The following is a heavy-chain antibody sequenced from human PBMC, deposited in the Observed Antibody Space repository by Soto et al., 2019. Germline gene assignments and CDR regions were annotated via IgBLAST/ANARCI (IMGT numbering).Heavy chain of an antibody. V-gene: IGHV1-3*01. Sequence: ASVKVSCKASGYTFTGYGIHWVRQAPGQRLEWMGWINAANGDTIYSPKFQGRVTITRDTSASTAYMELSSLRSEDTALYYCVRRHVSATGIDWFDPWGQGTPVTVSS. CDR1: GYTFTGYG. D-gene: IGHD6-13*01. J-gene: IGHJ5*02. CDR2: INAANGDT. CDR3: VRRHVSATGIDWFDP.